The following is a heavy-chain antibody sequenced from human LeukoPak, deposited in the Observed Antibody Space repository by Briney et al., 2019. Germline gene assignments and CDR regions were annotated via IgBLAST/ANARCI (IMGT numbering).Heavy chain of an antibody. J-gene: IGHJ4*02. CDR3: ARHQNHPPHDY. CDR2: FYYSGSP. Sequence: PSETLSLTCTVSGDSISTTTYYWGWIRQPPGKGLEWIGSFYYSGSPYYNPSLKSRVTISVDTSKNQFSLKLTSVTAADTAVYYCARHQNHPPHDYWGQGTLVTVSS. D-gene: IGHD1-14*01. V-gene: IGHV4-39*01. CDR1: GDSISTTTYY.